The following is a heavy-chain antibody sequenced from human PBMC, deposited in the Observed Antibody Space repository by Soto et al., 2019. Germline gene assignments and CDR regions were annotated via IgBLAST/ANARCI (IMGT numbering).Heavy chain of an antibody. J-gene: IGHJ4*02. D-gene: IGHD5-18*01. V-gene: IGHV3-23*01. CDR2: ISGSGRNT. CDR1: GFTFGNYG. CDR3: AKDRAAMVTVFDY. Sequence: GGSLRLSCAASGFTFGNYGMSWVRLAPGRGLEWVSGISGSGRNTYYADSAKGRFTISRDNSKETVFLQMNSLRAEDTAVYYCAKDRAAMVTVFDYWGQGTLVTVSS.